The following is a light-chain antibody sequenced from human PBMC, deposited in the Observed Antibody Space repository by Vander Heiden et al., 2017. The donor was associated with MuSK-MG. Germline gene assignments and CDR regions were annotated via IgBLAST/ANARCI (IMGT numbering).Light chain of an antibody. V-gene: IGKV1-39*01. CDR3: QQSYSDPSYT. Sequence: DIQLTQSPSSLSASVGDRVTITCRASQSIDKYLNWYQQKPGKAPKLLIYTASSLQTGVPSRFSDSGSGTDFALTISSRQPEDFATYYCQQSYSDPSYTFGHGTKVDIK. J-gene: IGKJ3*01. CDR2: TAS. CDR1: QSIDKY.